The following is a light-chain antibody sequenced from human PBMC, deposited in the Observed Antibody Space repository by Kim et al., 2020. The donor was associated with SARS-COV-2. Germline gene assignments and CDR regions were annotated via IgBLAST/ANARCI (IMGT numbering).Light chain of an antibody. CDR2: AAS. J-gene: IGKJ3*01. CDR3: QQSYITPFT. Sequence: DIQMTQSPSSLSASVGDRVTITCRTTQSISSHLNWYQQKPGRAPKLLISAASTLQGGVPSRFSGSGSETDVTLTISSLQPEDFATYFCQQSYITPFTFGPGTKVDIK. V-gene: IGKV1-39*01. CDR1: QSISSH.